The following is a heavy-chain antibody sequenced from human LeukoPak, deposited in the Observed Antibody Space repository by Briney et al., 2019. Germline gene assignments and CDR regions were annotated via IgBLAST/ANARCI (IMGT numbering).Heavy chain of an antibody. CDR1: GGSISSSSYY. Sequence: SSETLSLTCTVSGGSISSSSYYWGWIRQPPGKGLEWIGSIYYSGSTYYNPSLKSRVTISVDTSKNQFSLKLSSVTAADTAVYYCARAYSSSWYFNWFDPWGQGTLVTVSS. CDR2: IYYSGST. CDR3: ARAYSSSWYFNWFDP. J-gene: IGHJ5*02. D-gene: IGHD6-13*01. V-gene: IGHV4-39*07.